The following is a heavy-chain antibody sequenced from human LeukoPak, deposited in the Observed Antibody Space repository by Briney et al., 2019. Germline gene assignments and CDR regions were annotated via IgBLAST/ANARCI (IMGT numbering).Heavy chain of an antibody. J-gene: IGHJ4*02. CDR1: GGSISSSSYY. CDR3: ARKKVGATPSDF. CDR2: IYYSGST. V-gene: IGHV4-39*07. D-gene: IGHD1-26*01. Sequence: SETLSLTCTVSGGSISSSSYYWGWIRQPPGTGLEWIGSIYYSGSTYYNPSLKSRVTISVDTSKNQFSLKLSSVTAADTAVYYCARKKVGATPSDFWGQGTLVTVSS.